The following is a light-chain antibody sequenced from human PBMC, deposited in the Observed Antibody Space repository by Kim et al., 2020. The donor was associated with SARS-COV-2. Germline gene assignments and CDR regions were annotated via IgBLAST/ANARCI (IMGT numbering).Light chain of an antibody. J-gene: IGLJ1*01. CDR3: ATWDDSLNGYV. CDR1: SSNIVSKT. V-gene: IGLV1-44*01. CDR2: STN. Sequence: QSVLTQPPSASGTPGQRVTISCSGSSSNIVSKTVNWYQQLPGTAPKVLIYSTNHRPSGVPDRFSGSKSGTSASLAISGLQSEDEADYYCATWDDSLNGYVFGTGTKVTVL.